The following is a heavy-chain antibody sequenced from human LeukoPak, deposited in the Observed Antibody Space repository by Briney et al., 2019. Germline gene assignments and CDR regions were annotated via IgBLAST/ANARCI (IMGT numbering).Heavy chain of an antibody. D-gene: IGHD6-6*01. CDR1: GFTVSSNY. J-gene: IGHJ4*02. CDR2: INHSGST. CDR3: ARRSHYSTSAGTAL. V-gene: IGHV4-34*01. Sequence: GSLRLSCAASGFTVSSNYMSWVRQAPGKGLEWIGEINHSGSTNYNPSLKSRVTISVATSKKQFSLKVTSVTAADTAVYYCARRSHYSTSAGTALWGQGTLVAVSS.